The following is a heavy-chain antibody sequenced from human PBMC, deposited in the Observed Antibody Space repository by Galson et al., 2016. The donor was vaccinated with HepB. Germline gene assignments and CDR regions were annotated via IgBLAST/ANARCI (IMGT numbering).Heavy chain of an antibody. Sequence: SLRLSCAVSGFTFRDYSMHWVRQAPEKRLEYVSAITANGDATFYADSVQGRFTISRDNSKNTFYLQMTSLRSEDTAIYYCMSPYYGDYKNFWGQGTLVTVSS. J-gene: IGHJ4*02. D-gene: IGHD4-17*01. CDR3: MSPYYGDYKNF. CDR1: GFTFRDYS. CDR2: ITANGDAT. V-gene: IGHV3-64D*06.